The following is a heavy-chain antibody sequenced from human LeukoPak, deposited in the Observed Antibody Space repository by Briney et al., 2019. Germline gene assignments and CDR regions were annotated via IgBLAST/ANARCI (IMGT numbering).Heavy chain of an antibody. D-gene: IGHD2-15*01. CDR1: GYTFTDYY. J-gene: IGHJ5*02. CDR3: AKVVVAAIDWFDP. CDR2: INPNSGGT. V-gene: IGHV1-2*02. Sequence: ASVKVSCKASGYTFTDYYIHWVRQAPGQGLEWMGWINPNSGGTNYAQKFQGRLTMTRDTSISTAYMELSSLRSDDTAVYYCAKVVVAAIDWFDPWGQGTLVTVSS.